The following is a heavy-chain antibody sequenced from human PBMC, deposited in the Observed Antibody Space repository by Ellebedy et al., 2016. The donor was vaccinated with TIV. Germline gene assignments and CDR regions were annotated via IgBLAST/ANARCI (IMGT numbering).Heavy chain of an antibody. J-gene: IGHJ3*02. CDR3: ARNSPLNDAVLEEHDAFDI. CDR2: MNPNSGNT. D-gene: IGHD3-3*02. CDR1: GYTFTSYD. Sequence: ASVKVSCKASGYTFTSYDINWVRQATGQGLEWMGWMNPNSGNTGYAQKFQGRVTITRNTSISTAYMELSSLRSEDTAVYYCARNSPLNDAVLEEHDAFDIWGQGTMVTVSS. V-gene: IGHV1-8*03.